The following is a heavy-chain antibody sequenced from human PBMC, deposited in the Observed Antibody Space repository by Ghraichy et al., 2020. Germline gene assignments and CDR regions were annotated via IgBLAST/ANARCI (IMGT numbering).Heavy chain of an antibody. D-gene: IGHD4-11*01. V-gene: IGHV4-34*01. J-gene: IGHJ6*02. CDR1: GGSFSTYY. CDR3: ARGVFGDYSTPYVYYYYGMDV. Sequence: SETLSLTCAVYGGSFSTYYWSWIRQPPGKGLEWIGEINHSGSTNYNPSLKSRVTISVDTSKNQFSLKLSSVTAADTAVYYCARGVFGDYSTPYVYYYYGMDVWGQGTTVTVSS. CDR2: INHSGST.